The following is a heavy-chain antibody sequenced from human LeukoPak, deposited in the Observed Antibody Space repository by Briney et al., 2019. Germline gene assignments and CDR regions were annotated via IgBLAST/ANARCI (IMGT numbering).Heavy chain of an antibody. Sequence: GGSLRLSCAASGFTFSSYAMSWVRHAPGKGLEWVSAISGSGGSTYYADSVKGRFTISRDNAKNSVSLQMNSLRAEDTAVYYCARDPRFFSCFDSWGQGTLVTVSS. CDR1: GFTFSSYA. CDR3: ARDPRFFSCFDS. V-gene: IGHV3-23*01. CDR2: ISGSGGST. D-gene: IGHD3-3*01. J-gene: IGHJ4*02.